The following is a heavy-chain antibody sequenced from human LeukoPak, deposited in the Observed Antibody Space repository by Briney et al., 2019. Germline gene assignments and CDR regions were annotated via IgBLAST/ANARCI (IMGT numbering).Heavy chain of an antibody. CDR3: AREKWELLMIFDY. D-gene: IGHD1-26*01. CDR2: MNPNSGNT. CDR1: GYTFTSYD. Sequence: ASVKLSCKASGYTFTSYDINSVRQAAGHELECMGWMNPNSGNTDYAQKLQARVTITTNTYRSTAYMEMRSPRSEETAVYYCAREKWELLMIFDYWGHGSLVTVSS. V-gene: IGHV1-8*03. J-gene: IGHJ4*03.